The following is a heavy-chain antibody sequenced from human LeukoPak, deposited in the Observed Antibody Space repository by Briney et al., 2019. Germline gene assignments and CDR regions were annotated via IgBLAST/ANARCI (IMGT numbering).Heavy chain of an antibody. D-gene: IGHD6-13*01. CDR1: GGSFSGYY. J-gene: IGHJ4*02. V-gene: IGHV4-34*01. CDR2: INHSGST. Sequence: PSETLSLTCAVYGGSFSGYYWSWIRRPPGKGLEWIGEINHSGSTNYNPSLKSRVTISVDTSKNQFSLKLSSVTAADTAVYYCARGGIHYSSSWYIFYFDYWGQGTLVTVSS. CDR3: ARGGIHYSSSWYIFYFDY.